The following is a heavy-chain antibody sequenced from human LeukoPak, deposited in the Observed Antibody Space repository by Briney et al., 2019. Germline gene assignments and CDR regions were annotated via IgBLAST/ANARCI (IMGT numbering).Heavy chain of an antibody. V-gene: IGHV4-59*01. Sequence: KPSETLSLTCTVSGGSISSYYWSWIRQPPGKGLEWIGYIYYSGSTNYNPPLKSRVTISVDTSKNQFSLKLSSVTAADTAVYCCARAAMVRGVTGWFDPWGQGTLVTVSS. D-gene: IGHD3-10*01. CDR3: ARAAMVRGVTGWFDP. CDR2: IYYSGST. J-gene: IGHJ5*02. CDR1: GGSISSYY.